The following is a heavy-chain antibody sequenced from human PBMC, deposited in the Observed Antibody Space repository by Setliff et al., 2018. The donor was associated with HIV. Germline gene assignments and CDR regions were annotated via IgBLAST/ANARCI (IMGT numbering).Heavy chain of an antibody. CDR1: GGSISSSSYY. J-gene: IGHJ4*02. CDR3: ARGLYYDSKSLDY. Sequence: SETLSLTCTVSGGSISSSSYYWGWIRQSPGKGLEWIGRMYYGGSTFYNPSLKSRVTISEETSKNQVSLKLSSMTAADTAIYYCARGLYYDSKSLDYWGQGTLVTFSS. V-gene: IGHV4-39*07. CDR2: MYYGGST. D-gene: IGHD3-22*01.